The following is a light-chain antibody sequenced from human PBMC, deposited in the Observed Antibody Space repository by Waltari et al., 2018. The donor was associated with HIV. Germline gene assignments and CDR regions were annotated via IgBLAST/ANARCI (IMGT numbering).Light chain of an antibody. CDR1: QLGDKF. CDR2: QNS. J-gene: IGLJ2*01. V-gene: IGLV3-1*01. CDR3: QAWDRSVV. Sequence: SYELTQPPSVSVSPGQTASITCSGDQLGDKFVCWYQQRPGQPPVLVMYQNSKRSSGIPVRFSGSNSGNTATLTITGTQSMDEADYYCQAWDRSVVFGGGTKLTVL.